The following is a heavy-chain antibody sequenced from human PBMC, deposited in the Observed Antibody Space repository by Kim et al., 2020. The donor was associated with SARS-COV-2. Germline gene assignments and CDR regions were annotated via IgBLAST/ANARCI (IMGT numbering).Heavy chain of an antibody. V-gene: IGHV4-34*01. CDR2: INHSGST. CDR1: GGSFSGYY. J-gene: IGHJ4*02. Sequence: SETLSLTCAVYGGSFSGYYWSWIRQPPGKGLEWIGEINHSGSTNYNPSLKSRVTISVDTSKNQFSLKLSSVTAADTAVYYCARVRYNWNDVPDYWGQGTL. CDR3: ARVRYNWNDVPDY. D-gene: IGHD1-20*01.